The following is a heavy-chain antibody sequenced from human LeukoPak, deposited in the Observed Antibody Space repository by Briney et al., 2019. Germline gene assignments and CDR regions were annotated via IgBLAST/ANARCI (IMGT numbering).Heavy chain of an antibody. D-gene: IGHD6-13*01. CDR2: IIPIFGTA. Sequence: SVKVSCKASGGTFSSYAISWVRQAPGQGLEWMGGIIPIFGTANYAQKFQGRVTITADESTRTAYMELSSLRSEDTTVYYCARAQGGIAASDAFDIWGQGTMVTVSS. J-gene: IGHJ3*02. V-gene: IGHV1-69*13. CDR1: GGTFSSYA. CDR3: ARAQGGIAASDAFDI.